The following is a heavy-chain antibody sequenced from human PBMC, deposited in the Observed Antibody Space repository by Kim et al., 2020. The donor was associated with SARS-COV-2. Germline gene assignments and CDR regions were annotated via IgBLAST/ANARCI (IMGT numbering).Heavy chain of an antibody. Sequence: SETLSLICAVYGGSFSGYYWSWIRQPPGKGLEWIGEINHSGSTNYNPSLKSRVTISVDTSKNQFSLKLSSVTAADTAVYYCARVMVPGPYVGVVVVSYGMDVWGQGTTVTVSS. CDR2: INHSGST. J-gene: IGHJ6*02. D-gene: IGHD3-3*01. V-gene: IGHV4-34*01. CDR1: GGSFSGYY. CDR3: ARVMVPGPYVGVVVVSYGMDV.